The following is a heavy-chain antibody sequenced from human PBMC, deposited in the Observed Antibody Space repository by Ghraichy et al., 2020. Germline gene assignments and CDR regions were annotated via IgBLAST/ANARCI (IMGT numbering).Heavy chain of an antibody. D-gene: IGHD6-13*01. V-gene: IGHV4-31*03. CDR3: ARGGYSSSPAAY. Sequence: SETLSLTCTVSGGSISSGGYYWSWIRQHPGKGLECIGYIYYSGITYYNPSLKSRVTISVDTSKNQFSLKLSSVTAADTAVYYCARGGYSSSPAAYWGQGTLVTVSS. CDR2: IYYSGIT. CDR1: GGSISSGGYY. J-gene: IGHJ4*02.